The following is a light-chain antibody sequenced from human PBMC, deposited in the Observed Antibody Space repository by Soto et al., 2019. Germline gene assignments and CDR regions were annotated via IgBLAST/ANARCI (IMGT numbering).Light chain of an antibody. CDR1: SSDVGSYNL. Sequence: QSALTQPASVSGSPGQSITISCTGTSSDVGSYNLVSWYQQHPGTAPKLVIYEVSNRPSGTSDRFSGSKSGHTASLTISGLQTEDEAVYYCGSYTSSSNYVFGTGTKLTVL. V-gene: IGLV2-14*02. CDR2: EVS. CDR3: GSYTSSSNYV. J-gene: IGLJ1*01.